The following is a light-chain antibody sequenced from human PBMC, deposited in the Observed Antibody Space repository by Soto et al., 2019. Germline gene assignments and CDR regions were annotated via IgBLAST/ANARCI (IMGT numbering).Light chain of an antibody. V-gene: IGLV2-14*01. J-gene: IGLJ2*01. CDR3: SSYARSSTQV. CDR1: NSDVGGYNY. CDR2: DVS. Sequence: QSALTQPASVSGSPGQSITISCTGTNSDVGGYNYVSWYQQHPGKAPKLMIYDVSNWPSGVSNRFSGSKSGNTASLTISGLQAEDEADYYCSSYARSSTQVFGGGTKLTVL.